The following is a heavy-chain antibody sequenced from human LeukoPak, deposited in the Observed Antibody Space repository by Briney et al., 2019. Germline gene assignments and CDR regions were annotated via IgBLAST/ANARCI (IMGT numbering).Heavy chain of an antibody. CDR3: ARVEMATAY. J-gene: IGHJ4*02. V-gene: IGHV4-39*01. CDR1: GGSISSSSYY. Sequence: PSETLSLTCTVSGGSISSSSYYWGWIRQPPGKGLEWIGSIYYSGSTYYNPSLKSRVTISVDTSKNQFSLKLSSVTAADTAVYYRARVEMATAYWGQGTLVTVSS. CDR2: IYYSGST. D-gene: IGHD5-24*01.